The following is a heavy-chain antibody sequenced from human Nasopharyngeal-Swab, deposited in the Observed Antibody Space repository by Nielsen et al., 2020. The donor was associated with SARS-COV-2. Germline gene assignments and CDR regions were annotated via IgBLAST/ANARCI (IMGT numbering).Heavy chain of an antibody. D-gene: IGHD1-26*01. CDR3: AKVVDPYVGATTGYLYYGMDV. Sequence: GESLKISCAASGFSVSGNTYMSWVRQAPGKGLEWVSTIHADGNTYYADSVRGRFTSSRDNSKNTLYLHMNSLRAEDTAVYYCAKVVDPYVGATTGYLYYGMDVWGQGTTVTVSS. CDR1: GFSVSGNTY. J-gene: IGHJ6*02. CDR2: IHADGNT. V-gene: IGHV3-53*01.